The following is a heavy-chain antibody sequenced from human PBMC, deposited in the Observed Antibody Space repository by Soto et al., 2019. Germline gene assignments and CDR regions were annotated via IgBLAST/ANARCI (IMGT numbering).Heavy chain of an antibody. CDR2: INPNSGGT. CDR1: GYTFTGYY. CDR3: ARGEAVAATALDY. J-gene: IGHJ4*02. Sequence: ASVKVSCKASGYTFTGYYMHWVRQAPGQGLEWMGWINPNSGGTNYAQKFQGWVTMTRDTSISTAYMELSSLRSEDTAVYYCARGEAVAATALDYWGQGTLVTVSS. D-gene: IGHD2-21*02. V-gene: IGHV1-2*04.